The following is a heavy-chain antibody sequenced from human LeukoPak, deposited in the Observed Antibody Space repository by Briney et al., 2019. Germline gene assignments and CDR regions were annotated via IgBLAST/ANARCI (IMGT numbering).Heavy chain of an antibody. D-gene: IGHD3-10*01. CDR1: GYTFTGYY. Sequence: GASVKVSCKASGYTFTGYYMHWVRQAPGQGLEWMGWINPNSGGTNYAQKFQGRVTMTRDTSISTAYMELSRLRSDDTAVYYCARAHRGFGELSPTDYWGQGTLVTVSS. V-gene: IGHV1-2*02. J-gene: IGHJ4*02. CDR2: INPNSGGT. CDR3: ARAHRGFGELSPTDY.